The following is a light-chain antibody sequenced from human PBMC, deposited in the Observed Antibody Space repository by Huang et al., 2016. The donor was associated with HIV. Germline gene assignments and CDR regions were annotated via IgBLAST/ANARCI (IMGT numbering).Light chain of an antibody. J-gene: IGKJ1*01. V-gene: IGKV3-20*01. Sequence: NVLTQSPGTLSLSPGERATLFCRASQSVSSIYLAWYQQKRGQAPPRLIYGAARRAAGIPDRFSGSGSGTDFTLTISRLEPEDFGVYYCHRYGSSWTFGQGTKVEIK. CDR1: QSVSSIY. CDR2: GAA. CDR3: HRYGSSWT.